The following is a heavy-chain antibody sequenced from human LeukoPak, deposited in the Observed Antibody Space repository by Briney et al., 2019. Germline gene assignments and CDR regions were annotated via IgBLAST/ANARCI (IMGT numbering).Heavy chain of an antibody. V-gene: IGHV3-21*01. J-gene: IGHJ3*02. CDR1: GFSFSIYN. Sequence: AGGSLRLSCEASGFSFSIYNMNWVRLAPGKGLEWVSSISGSSSHVWYADSVKGRFTSSRDNAKNSLYLQMSSLRVEDTAVYYCARDQYYSDSRGYPYDIWGQGTMVTVSS. CDR2: ISGSSSHV. D-gene: IGHD3-22*01. CDR3: ARDQYYSDSRGYPYDI.